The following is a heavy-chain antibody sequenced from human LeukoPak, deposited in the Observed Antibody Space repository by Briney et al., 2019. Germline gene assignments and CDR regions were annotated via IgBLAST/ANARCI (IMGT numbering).Heavy chain of an antibody. CDR3: ARESGERGSGSYLIAY. J-gene: IGHJ4*02. Sequence: GASVKDSCKASGYTLTRYYMHSVRQAPGQGLEWMGWINPNSGGTNYAQKFQGRVTMTRDTSISTAYMELSRLRSDDTAVYYCARESGERGSGSYLIAYWGQGTLVTVSS. V-gene: IGHV1-2*02. CDR2: INPNSGGT. D-gene: IGHD3-10*01. CDR1: GYTLTRYY.